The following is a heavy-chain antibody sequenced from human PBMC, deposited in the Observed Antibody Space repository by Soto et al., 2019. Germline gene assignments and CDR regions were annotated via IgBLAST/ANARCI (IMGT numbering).Heavy chain of an antibody. D-gene: IGHD6-13*01. Sequence: EVQLLESGGGLVQPGGSLRLSCAASGFTFSSYAMSWVRQAPGKGLEWGSAISGSGGSTYYADSGKGRFTISRDNSKNTLYLQMNSLRAEDTAVYYCAKGRQQQLVGYFDYWGQGTLVTVSS. V-gene: IGHV3-23*01. J-gene: IGHJ4*02. CDR2: ISGSGGST. CDR1: GFTFSSYA. CDR3: AKGRQQQLVGYFDY.